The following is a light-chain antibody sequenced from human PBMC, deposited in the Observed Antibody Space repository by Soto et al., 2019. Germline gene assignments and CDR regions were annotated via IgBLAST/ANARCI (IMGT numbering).Light chain of an antibody. Sequence: DVVLTQSPPSLPVTLGQPASISCRSSQSLVYRDGNTHLNWFQQRPGQSPRRLIYMVSTRDSGVPDRFSGSGSGIYFTLKISGVEAEDVGVYYCMQGTHWPPTFGQGTKVEIK. CDR1: QSLVYRDGNTH. J-gene: IGKJ1*01. CDR2: MVS. V-gene: IGKV2-30*01. CDR3: MQGTHWPPT.